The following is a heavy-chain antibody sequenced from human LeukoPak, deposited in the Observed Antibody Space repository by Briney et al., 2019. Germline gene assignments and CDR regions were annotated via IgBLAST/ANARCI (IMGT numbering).Heavy chain of an antibody. CDR2: IYYSGST. J-gene: IGHJ4*02. CDR3: ARELGAAAGTTPDY. V-gene: IGHV4-59*12. CDR1: GGSISSYY. Sequence: SETLSLTCTVSGGSISSYYWSWIRQPPGKGLEWIGYIYYSGSTYYNPSLKSRVTISVHTSKNQFSLKLSSVTAADTAVYYCARELGAAAGTTPDYWGQGTLVTVSS. D-gene: IGHD6-13*01.